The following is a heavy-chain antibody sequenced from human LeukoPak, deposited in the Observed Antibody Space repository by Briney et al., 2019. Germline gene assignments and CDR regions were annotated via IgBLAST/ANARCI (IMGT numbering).Heavy chain of an antibody. CDR3: AGGDYFDY. Sequence: SETLSLTCTVSGGSISSGDYYWSSIRQPPGKGLECIGYIYYSGSTYYNPSLTSRVTISVDTSKNQFSLKLSSVTAADTAVYYCAGGDYFDYWGQGTLVTVSS. J-gene: IGHJ4*02. V-gene: IGHV4-30-4*08. CDR2: IYYSGST. CDR1: GGSISSGDYY.